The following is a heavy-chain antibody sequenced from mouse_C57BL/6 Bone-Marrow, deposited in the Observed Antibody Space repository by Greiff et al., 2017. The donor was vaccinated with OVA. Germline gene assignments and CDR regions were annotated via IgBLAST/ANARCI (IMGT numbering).Heavy chain of an antibody. CDR2: ISYSGST. CDR3: ARELRFYYFDY. Sequence: EVQLQQSGPGMVKPSQSLSLTCTVTGYSITSGYDWHWIRHFPGNKLEWMGYISYSGSTNYNPSLKSRISITHHTSKNHFFLKLNSVTTEDTATYYCARELRFYYFDYWGQGTTLTVSS. J-gene: IGHJ2*01. V-gene: IGHV3-1*01. CDR1: GYSITSGYD. D-gene: IGHD1-1*01.